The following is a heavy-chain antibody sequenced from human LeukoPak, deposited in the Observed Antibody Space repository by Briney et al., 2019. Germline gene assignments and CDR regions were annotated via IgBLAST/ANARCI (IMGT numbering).Heavy chain of an antibody. J-gene: IGHJ4*02. CDR2: ISGSGGNT. V-gene: IGHV3-23*01. CDR3: AKAEPDSSAPPLDY. CDR1: GFTFSSYA. Sequence: GGSLRLSCAASGFTFSSYAMSWVRQAPGKGLEWVSVISGSGGNTYYADSVKGRFTISRDNSKNTLYLQMKSLRAEDTAVYYCAKAEPDSSAPPLDYWGQGTLVTVSS. D-gene: IGHD1-14*01.